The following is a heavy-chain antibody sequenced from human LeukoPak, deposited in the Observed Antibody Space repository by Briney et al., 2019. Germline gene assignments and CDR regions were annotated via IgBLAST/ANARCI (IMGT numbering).Heavy chain of an antibody. CDR2: VYYSGST. Sequence: SETLSLTCTVSGGSISSYYWTWIRQPPGKGLEWIGYVYYSGSTNYNPSLKSRVTMSVDTSKKQFSLKLSSVTAADTAVYYCARGPYYYDSSGYYSRAFDYWGQGTLVTVSS. V-gene: IGHV4-59*01. J-gene: IGHJ4*02. D-gene: IGHD3-22*01. CDR3: ARGPYYYDSSGYYSRAFDY. CDR1: GGSISSYY.